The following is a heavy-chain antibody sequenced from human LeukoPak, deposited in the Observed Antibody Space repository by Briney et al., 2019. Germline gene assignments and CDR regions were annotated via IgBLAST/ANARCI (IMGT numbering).Heavy chain of an antibody. J-gene: IGHJ4*02. D-gene: IGHD6-19*01. CDR1: GFTFSSYA. CDR2: ITGSGTST. V-gene: IGHV3-23*01. Sequence: GGSLRLSCAASGFTFSSYAMSWVRQAPGKGLEWVSAITGSGTSTYYADSVKGRFTISRDNSKNTLYLQMNSLRAEDTAVYYCAKRGSGWYEFDYWGLGTLVTVSS. CDR3: AKRGSGWYEFDY.